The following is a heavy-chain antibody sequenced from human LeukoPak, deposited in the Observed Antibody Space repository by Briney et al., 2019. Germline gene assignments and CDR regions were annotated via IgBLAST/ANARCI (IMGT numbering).Heavy chain of an antibody. V-gene: IGHV1-24*01. CDR2: FDPEDGET. J-gene: IGHJ6*03. CDR3: ATGPPYYYYMDV. CDR1: GYTLTELS. Sequence: ASVKVSCKVSGYTLTELSMHWLRQAPGKGLEWMGGFDPEDGETIYAQKFQGRVTMTEDTSTDTAYMELSSLRSEDTAVYYCATGPPYYYYMDVWSKGTTVTVSS.